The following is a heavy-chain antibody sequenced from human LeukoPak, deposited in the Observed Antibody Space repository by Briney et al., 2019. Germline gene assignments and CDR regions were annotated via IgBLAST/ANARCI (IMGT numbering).Heavy chain of an antibody. J-gene: IGHJ4*02. V-gene: IGHV4-59*08. CDR3: ARYGSGSYYTSSIDY. CDR1: GGSISSYY. D-gene: IGHD3-10*01. Sequence: PSETLSLTCTVSGGSISSYYWSWIRQPPGKGLEWIGYIYYSGSTNYNPSLKSRVTISVDTSKNQFSLKLSSVTAADTAVYYCARYGSGSYYTSSIDYWGQGTLVTVSS. CDR2: IYYSGST.